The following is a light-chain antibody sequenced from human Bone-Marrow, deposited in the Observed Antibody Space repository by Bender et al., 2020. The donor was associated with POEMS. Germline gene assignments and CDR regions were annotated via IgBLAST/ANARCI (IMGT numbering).Light chain of an antibody. J-gene: IGLJ3*02. CDR2: KDT. CDR3: QSAGSTGSSSYVV. V-gene: IGLV3-25*03. Sequence: YELTQPPSVSVPPGQTARITCSGDGLPNQYTYWYQQKPGQAPVMVISKDTGRPSGIPERFSGSSSGTTVTLTISGVQPEDEADYYCQSAGSTGSSSYVVFGGGTKLTVL. CDR1: GLPNQY.